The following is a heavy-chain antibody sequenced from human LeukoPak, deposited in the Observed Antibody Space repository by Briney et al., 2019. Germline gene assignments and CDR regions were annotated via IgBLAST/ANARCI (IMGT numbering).Heavy chain of an antibody. CDR3: AKDSYYGSGSYYFDY. D-gene: IGHD3-10*01. CDR1: GFTFSSYG. J-gene: IGHJ4*02. Sequence: GGSLRLSCAASGFTFSSYGMHWVRQAPGKGLEWVAVIWYDGSNKYYAVSVKGRFTISRDNSKNTLYLQMNSLRAEDTAAYYCAKDSYYGSGSYYFDYWGQGTLVTVSS. V-gene: IGHV3-33*06. CDR2: IWYDGSNK.